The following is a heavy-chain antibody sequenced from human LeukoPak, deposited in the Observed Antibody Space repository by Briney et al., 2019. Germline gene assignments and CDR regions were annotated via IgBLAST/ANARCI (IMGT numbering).Heavy chain of an antibody. CDR1: GFTFSSYS. J-gene: IGHJ5*01. CDR2: ISSSGSTI. D-gene: IGHD1-1*01. Sequence: GGSLRLSCAASGFTFSSYSMNWVRQAPGKGLEWVSYISSSGSTIYYADSVKGRLTISRDNAKNPLYLQLGSLRDEDTAVYYCARDCRLNCARQPGFDSWGQGTLVTVSS. CDR3: ARDCRLNCARQPGFDS. V-gene: IGHV3-48*02.